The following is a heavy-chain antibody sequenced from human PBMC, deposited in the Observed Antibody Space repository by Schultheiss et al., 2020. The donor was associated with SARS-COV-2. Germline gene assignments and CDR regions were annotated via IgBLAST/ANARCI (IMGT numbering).Heavy chain of an antibody. Sequence: SETLSLTCTVSGGSISSYYWSWIRQPPGKGLEWIGYIYHSGSTYYNPSLKSRVTISVDTSKNQFSLKLSSVTAADTAVYYCARGLRFGELFDYWGQGTLVTVSS. CDR1: GGSISSYY. V-gene: IGHV4-59*01. J-gene: IGHJ4*02. CDR2: IYHSGST. CDR3: ARGLRFGELFDY. D-gene: IGHD3-10*01.